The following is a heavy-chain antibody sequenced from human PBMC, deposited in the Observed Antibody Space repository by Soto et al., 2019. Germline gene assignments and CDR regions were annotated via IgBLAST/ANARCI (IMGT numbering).Heavy chain of an antibody. J-gene: IGHJ4*02. V-gene: IGHV4-59*08. D-gene: IGHD2-8*01. CDR1: GGSISSYY. Sequence: QVQLQESGPGLVKPSETLSLTCTVSGGSISSYYWSWIRQAPGKGLEWIGNIYHTGITNYNPSHKRRVSISVDMSKNPYARTLSSVTAADTAVYHCARQYGARAVAFDYWGQGALVTVSS. CDR2: IYHTGIT. CDR3: ARQYGARAVAFDY.